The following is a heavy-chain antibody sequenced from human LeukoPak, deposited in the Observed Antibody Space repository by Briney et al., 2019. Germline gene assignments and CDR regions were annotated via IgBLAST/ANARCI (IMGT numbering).Heavy chain of an antibody. V-gene: IGHV1-46*01. J-gene: IGHJ3*02. D-gene: IGHD2/OR15-2a*01. CDR3: ARSGYFREDAFDI. Sequence: GASVKVSCKASGYTFTSYYMHWVRQAPGQGLEWMGIINPSGGSTSYAQKFQGRVTMTRDMSTSTVYMELSSLRSEDTAVYYCARSGYFREDAFDIWGQGTMVTVSS. CDR2: INPSGGST. CDR1: GYTFTSYY.